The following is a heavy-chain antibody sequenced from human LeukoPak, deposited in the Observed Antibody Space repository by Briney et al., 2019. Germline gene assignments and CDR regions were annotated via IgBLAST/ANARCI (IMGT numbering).Heavy chain of an antibody. CDR2: ISYDGSNK. Sequence: GGSLRLSCAASGFTFSSYGMSWVRQAPGKGLEWVAVISYDGSNKYYADSVKGRFTISRDNSKNTLYLQMNSLRAEDTAVYFCARGAGDYVWGSYRSLDYWGQGTLVTVSS. D-gene: IGHD3-16*02. V-gene: IGHV3-30*03. CDR1: GFTFSSYG. CDR3: ARGAGDYVWGSYRSLDY. J-gene: IGHJ4*02.